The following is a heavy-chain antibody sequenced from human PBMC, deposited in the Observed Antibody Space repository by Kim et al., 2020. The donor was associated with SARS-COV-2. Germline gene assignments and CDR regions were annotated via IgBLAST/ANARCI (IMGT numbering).Heavy chain of an antibody. CDR2: NP. CDR3: ARDNSGWNDY. J-gene: IGHJ4*02. D-gene: IGHD6-19*01. V-gene: IGHV1-3*01. Sequence: NPRDSPNWQGRVTLTRDTSASTAYMQLSSLRSEDTAVYYCARDNSGWNDYWGQGTLVTVSS.